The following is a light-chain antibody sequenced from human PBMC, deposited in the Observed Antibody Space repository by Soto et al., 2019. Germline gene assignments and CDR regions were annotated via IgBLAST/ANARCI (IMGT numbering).Light chain of an antibody. V-gene: IGKV1-5*03. J-gene: IGKJ1*01. CDR2: KAS. CDR3: QHWS. Sequence: DIQMTQSPSTLSASVGGRVTINCRASQTINRWLAWYQQKPGEVPKLLIYKASVLESGVPSRFSGSGSGTEFTLTISRLQPEDVATYYCQHWSFGQGTKVDIK. CDR1: QTINRW.